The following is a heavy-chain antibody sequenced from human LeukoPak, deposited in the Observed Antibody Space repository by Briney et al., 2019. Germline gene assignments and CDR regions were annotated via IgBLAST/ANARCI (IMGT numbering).Heavy chain of an antibody. CDR1: GYTFTGYY. V-gene: IGHV1-2*02. J-gene: IGHJ4*02. Sequence: ASVKVSCKASGYTFTGYYMHWVRQAPGQGLEWMGWINPNSGGTNYAQKFQGRVTMTRDTSISTAYMELSRLRSDDTAVYHCARGPRITMIVVVIAGDPFDYWGQGTLVTVSS. CDR2: INPNSGGT. D-gene: IGHD3-22*01. CDR3: ARGPRITMIVVVIAGDPFDY.